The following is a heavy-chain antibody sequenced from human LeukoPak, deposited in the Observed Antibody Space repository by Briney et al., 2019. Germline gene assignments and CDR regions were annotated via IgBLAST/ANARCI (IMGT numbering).Heavy chain of an antibody. CDR1: GGSISSYY. V-gene: IGHV4-59*01. D-gene: IGHD6-13*01. J-gene: IGHJ3*02. CDR3: ARIFTAGLAAAPDFDI. CDR2: IYYSGST. Sequence: PSETLSLTCTVSGGSISSYYWSWIRQPPGKGLEWIGYIYYSGSTNYNPSLKSRVTISVDTSKNQFSLKLSSVAAADTAVYYCARIFTAGLAAAPDFDIWGQGAMVTVSS.